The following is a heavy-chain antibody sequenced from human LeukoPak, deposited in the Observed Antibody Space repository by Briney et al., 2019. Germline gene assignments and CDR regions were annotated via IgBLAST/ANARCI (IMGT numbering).Heavy chain of an antibody. D-gene: IGHD1-26*01. V-gene: IGHV3-30*02. J-gene: IGHJ4*02. CDR1: GFTFSSYG. Sequence: GGSLRLSCAASGFTFSSYGMHWVRQAPGKGLEWVAFIRYDGSNKYYADSVKGRFTISRDNSKNTLYLQMNSLRAEDTAVYYCAKVQWELPSGSGYWGQGTLVTVSS. CDR2: IRYDGSNK. CDR3: AKVQWELPSGSGY.